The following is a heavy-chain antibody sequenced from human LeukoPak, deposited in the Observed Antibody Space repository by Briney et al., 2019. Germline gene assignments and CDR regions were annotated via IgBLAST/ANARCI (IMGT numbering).Heavy chain of an antibody. D-gene: IGHD4-17*01. CDR2: ISYDGSNK. J-gene: IGHJ3*02. V-gene: IGHV3-30*03. CDR3: ARDVTVTTNSRYAFDI. Sequence: GGSLRLSCAASGFTFSSYGMHWVRQAPGKGLEWVAVISYDGSNKYYADSVKGRFTISRDNAKNSLYLQMNSLRADDTALYYCARDVTVTTNSRYAFDIWGQGTMVTVSS. CDR1: GFTFSSYG.